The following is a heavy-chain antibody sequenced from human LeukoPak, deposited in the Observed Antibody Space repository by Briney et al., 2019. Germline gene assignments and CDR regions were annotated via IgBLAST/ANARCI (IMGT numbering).Heavy chain of an antibody. CDR3: AKAPPGIAAAGTDY. CDR2: ISSGANT. V-gene: IGHV3-23*01. J-gene: IGHJ4*02. CDR1: GFTFSSYA. D-gene: IGHD6-13*01. Sequence: GGSLRLSCAASGFTFSSYAMNWVRQAPGKGLEWVSSISSGANTYLADSVKGRFTISRDNSKNTLYLQMNSLRAEDTAVYYCAKAPPGIAAAGTDYWGQGTLVTVSS.